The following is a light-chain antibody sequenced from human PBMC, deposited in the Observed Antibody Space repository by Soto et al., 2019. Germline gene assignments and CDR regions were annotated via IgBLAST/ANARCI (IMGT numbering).Light chain of an antibody. V-gene: IGKV3-15*01. CDR2: YGS. CDR1: QGIRNH. CDR3: QQFYTWPVT. J-gene: IGKJ4*01. Sequence: IWMTQYPATLSVSPGERVTFSCQASQGIRNHLDWYQHKPGQAPRLLISYGSAGATGIPARFSGSGSGTEFTLTINSMQSEDFAVYYCQQFYTWPVTFGGGTKVDIK.